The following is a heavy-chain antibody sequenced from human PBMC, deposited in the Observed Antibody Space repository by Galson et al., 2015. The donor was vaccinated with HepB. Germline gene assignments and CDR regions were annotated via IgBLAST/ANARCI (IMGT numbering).Heavy chain of an antibody. Sequence: LSLTCTVSGGSISSYYWSWIRQPPGKGLEWIGYIYYSGSTNYNPSLKSRVTISVDTSKNQFSLKLSSVTAADTAVYYCARLVGSDYGGNLDYWGQGTLVTVSS. CDR3: ARLVGSDYGGNLDY. CDR2: IYYSGST. D-gene: IGHD4-23*01. V-gene: IGHV4-59*08. J-gene: IGHJ4*02. CDR1: GGSISSYY.